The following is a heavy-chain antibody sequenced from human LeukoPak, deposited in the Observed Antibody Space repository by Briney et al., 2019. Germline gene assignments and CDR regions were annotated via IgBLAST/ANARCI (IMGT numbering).Heavy chain of an antibody. J-gene: IGHJ4*02. Sequence: ASVKVSCKPSGYTFTVYYFHWVRQAPGQGLEWMGWINPNSGGRNYAQKFQDRVTMTRDTSISTVYMELSRLKSDDTAVYYCARGPYDSSGYFDYWRQGTLVTVSS. CDR3: ARGPYDSSGYFDY. CDR2: INPNSGGR. D-gene: IGHD3-22*01. V-gene: IGHV1-2*02. CDR1: GYTFTVYY.